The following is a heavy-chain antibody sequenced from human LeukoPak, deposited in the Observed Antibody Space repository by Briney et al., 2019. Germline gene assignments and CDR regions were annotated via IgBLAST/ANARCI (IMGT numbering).Heavy chain of an antibody. CDR3: AKAPYCGGDCYSHDFQH. CDR2: ISSSSSYI. CDR1: GFTFSSYT. V-gene: IGHV3-21*01. J-gene: IGHJ1*01. Sequence: GGSLRLSCAASGFTFSSYTMNWVRQAPGKGLEWVSSISSSSSYIYYADSVKGRFTISRDNSKNTLYLQMNSLRAEDTAVYYCAKAPYCGGDCYSHDFQHWGQGTLVTVSS. D-gene: IGHD2-21*02.